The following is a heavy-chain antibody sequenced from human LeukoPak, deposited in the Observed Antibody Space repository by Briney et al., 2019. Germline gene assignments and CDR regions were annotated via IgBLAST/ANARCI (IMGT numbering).Heavy chain of an antibody. CDR2: IIPIFGIA. V-gene: IGHV1-69*17. J-gene: IGHJ5*02. D-gene: IGHD3-16*01. CDR3: ARDLGPLRGGFWFDP. CDR1: GGTFSSYA. Sequence: GASVKVSCKASGGTFSSYAISWVRQAPGQGGEWMGGIIPIFGIANYAQKFQGRVTITADKSTSTAYMELSSLRSEDTAVYYCARDLGPLRGGFWFDPWGQGTLVTVSS.